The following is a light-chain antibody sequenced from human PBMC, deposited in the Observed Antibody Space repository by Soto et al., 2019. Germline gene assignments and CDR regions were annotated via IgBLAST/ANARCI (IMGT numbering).Light chain of an antibody. Sequence: QSVLTQPPSASGSPGQSVTISCTGTSSDVGGYNYVSWYQQHPGKAPKLLIYEVSKRPSGVPDRFSASKSGNTASLTVSGLQAEDEADYYCSSYAGSTHVVFGGGTKVTVL. CDR1: SSDVGGYNY. J-gene: IGLJ2*01. V-gene: IGLV2-8*01. CDR3: SSYAGSTHVV. CDR2: EVS.